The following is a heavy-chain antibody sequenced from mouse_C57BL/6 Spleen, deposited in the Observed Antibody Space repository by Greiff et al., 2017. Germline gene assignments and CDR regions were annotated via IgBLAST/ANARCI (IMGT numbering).Heavy chain of an antibody. CDR1: GYSITSGYD. CDR3: AREGPYYTFAY. J-gene: IGHJ3*01. D-gene: IGHD2-12*01. CDR2: ISYSGST. Sequence: VQLQQSGPGMVKPSQSLSLTCTVTGYSITSGYDWHWIRHFPGNKLEWMGYISYSGSTNYNPSLKSRISITHDTSKNHFFLKLNSVTTEDTATYYCAREGPYYTFAYWGQGTLVTVSA. V-gene: IGHV3-1*01.